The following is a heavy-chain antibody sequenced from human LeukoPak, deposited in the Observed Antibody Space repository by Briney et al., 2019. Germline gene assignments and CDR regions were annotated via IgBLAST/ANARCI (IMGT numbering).Heavy chain of an antibody. V-gene: IGHV4-61*01. J-gene: IGHJ5*02. CDR1: GGSVTSGSYY. Sequence: SETLSLTCTVSGGSVTSGSYYWNWIRQPPGKGLEWIGFIYYTGNTNYNPSLKSRLTISVDTSNNQFSLKVSSVTAADTAVYYCVRSKSGTYSWFDPWGQGTLVTVSS. CDR3: VRSKSGTYSWFDP. D-gene: IGHD4-11*01. CDR2: IYYTGNT.